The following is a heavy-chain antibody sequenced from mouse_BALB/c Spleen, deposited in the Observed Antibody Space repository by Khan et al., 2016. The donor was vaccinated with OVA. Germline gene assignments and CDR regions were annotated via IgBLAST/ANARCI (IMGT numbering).Heavy chain of an antibody. J-gene: IGHJ3*01. CDR1: GYTFSSYW. CDR2: ILPGSGST. CDR3: ARYTMITAFAC. D-gene: IGHD2-4*01. Sequence: VQLQESGAELMKPGASVKISCKATGYTFSSYWIEWVKQRPGHGLEWLGEILPGSGSTNYNEKFKGKATFTADTSSNTAYMQLSSLTSEDSAVYYCARYTMITAFACWGQGTLVTVSA. V-gene: IGHV1-9*01.